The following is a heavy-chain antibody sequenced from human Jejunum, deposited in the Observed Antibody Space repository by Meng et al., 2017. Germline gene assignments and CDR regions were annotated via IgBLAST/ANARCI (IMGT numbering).Heavy chain of an antibody. CDR3: AKEKGGSKGSALDY. Sequence: GESLKISCAASGFDFDDYSIHWVRQAPGKGLEWVPLINRKGDKTFYADSVRGRFTISRDNRTNSLYLQMNGLTNEDTAFYFCAKEKGGSKGSALDYWGQGTQVTVSS. CDR1: GFDFDDYS. CDR2: INRKGDKT. J-gene: IGHJ4*02. D-gene: IGHD6-13*01. V-gene: IGHV3-43*01.